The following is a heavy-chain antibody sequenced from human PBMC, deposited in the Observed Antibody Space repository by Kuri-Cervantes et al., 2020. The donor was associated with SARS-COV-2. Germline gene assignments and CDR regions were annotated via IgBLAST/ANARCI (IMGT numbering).Heavy chain of an antibody. V-gene: IGHV3-11*04. J-gene: IGHJ4*02. CDR3: AKGVPWFGEFHY. CDR2: ISSSGSTI. CDR1: GVTFSDYY. Sequence: GGSLRLSCAVSGVTFSDYYLSWIRQAPGKGLEWVSYISSSGSTIYYADSVKGLFTISIDNSKNTLYLQMNSLGAEDTAVYYCAKGVPWFGEFHYWGQGTLVTVSS. D-gene: IGHD3-10*01.